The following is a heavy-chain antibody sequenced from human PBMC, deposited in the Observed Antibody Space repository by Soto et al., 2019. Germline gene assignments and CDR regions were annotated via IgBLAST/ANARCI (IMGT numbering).Heavy chain of an antibody. D-gene: IGHD3-3*01. J-gene: IGHJ4*02. CDR3: ARQNITYYDFWSGYEIDY. CDR1: GGSISSSSYY. Sequence: QLQLQESGPGLVKPSETLSLTCTVSGGSISSSSYYWGWIRQPPGKGLEWIGSIYYSGSTYYNPSLKSRVTISVDTSKNQFSLKLSSVTAADTAVYYCARQNITYYDFWSGYEIDYWGQGTLVTVSS. CDR2: IYYSGST. V-gene: IGHV4-39*01.